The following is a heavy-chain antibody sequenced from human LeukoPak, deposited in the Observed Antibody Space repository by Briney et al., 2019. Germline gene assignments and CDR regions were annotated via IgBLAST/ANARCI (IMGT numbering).Heavy chain of an antibody. CDR3: ASGRIQLWFNWFDP. Sequence: PSETLSLTXAVYGGSFSGYYWSWIRQPPGKGLEWIGEINHSGSTNYNPSLKSRVTISVDTSKNRFSLKLSSVTAADTAVYYCASGRIQLWFNWFDPWGQGTLVTVSS. J-gene: IGHJ5*02. CDR1: GGSFSGYY. D-gene: IGHD5-18*01. CDR2: INHSGST. V-gene: IGHV4-34*01.